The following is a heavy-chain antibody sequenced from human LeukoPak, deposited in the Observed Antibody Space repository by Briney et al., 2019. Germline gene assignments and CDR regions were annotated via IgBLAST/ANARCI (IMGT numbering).Heavy chain of an antibody. CDR3: ARLSYYYGSGSYSLIDY. CDR2: IYYSGST. V-gene: IGHV4-39*01. J-gene: IGHJ4*02. D-gene: IGHD3-10*01. CDR1: GGSISSSSLY. Sequence: SETLSLTCTVSGGSISSSSLYWGWIRQPPGKGLEWIGSIYYSGSTYYNSSLKSRVTISVDTSKNQFSLKLSSVTAADTAVYYCARLSYYYGSGSYSLIDYWGQGTLVTVSS.